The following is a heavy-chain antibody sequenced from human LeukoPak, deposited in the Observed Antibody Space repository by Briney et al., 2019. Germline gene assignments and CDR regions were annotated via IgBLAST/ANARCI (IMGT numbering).Heavy chain of an antibody. D-gene: IGHD3-22*01. CDR2: INHSGST. CDR3: ARGLRGTMIVVVNRWFDP. J-gene: IGHJ5*02. Sequence: SETLSLTCAVSGGSFSGYYWSWIRQPPGKGLEWIGEINHSGSTNYNPSLKSRVTISVDTSKNQFSLKLSSETAADTAVYYCARGLRGTMIVVVNRWFDPWGQGTLVTVSS. CDR1: GGSFSGYY. V-gene: IGHV4-34*01.